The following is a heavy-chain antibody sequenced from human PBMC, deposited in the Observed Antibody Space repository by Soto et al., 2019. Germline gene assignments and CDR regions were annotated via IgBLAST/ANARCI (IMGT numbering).Heavy chain of an antibody. D-gene: IGHD3-22*01. CDR1: GGSFSGYY. CDR2: INHSGST. CDR3: ARDDRYYYDSSGYFDY. J-gene: IGHJ4*02. V-gene: IGHV4-34*01. Sequence: QVQLQQWGAGLLKPSETLSLTCAVYGGSFSGYYWSWIRQPPGKGLEWIGEINHSGSTNYNPSLKSRVTISVDTSKNQFSLKLSSVTAADTAVYYCARDDRYYYDSSGYFDYWGQGTLVTVSS.